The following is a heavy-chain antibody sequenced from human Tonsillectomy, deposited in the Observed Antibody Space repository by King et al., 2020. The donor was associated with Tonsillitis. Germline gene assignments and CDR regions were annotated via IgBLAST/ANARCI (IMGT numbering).Heavy chain of an antibody. J-gene: IGHJ5*02. Sequence: QLQESGPGLVKPSQTLSLTCAVSGGSISSGDYSWGWIRQPPGKGLEWIGYIYYTGSTYYNPSLKSRVTLSVDTSKNQFSLRLSSVTAADTAVYFCAREPRPFGFDGWFDPWGQGTLVTVSS. CDR3: AREPRPFGFDGWFDP. CDR1: GGSISSGDYS. V-gene: IGHV4-30-4*07. CDR2: IYYTGST. D-gene: IGHD3-16*01.